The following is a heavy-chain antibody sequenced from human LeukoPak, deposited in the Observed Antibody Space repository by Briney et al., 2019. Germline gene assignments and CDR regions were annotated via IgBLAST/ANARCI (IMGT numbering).Heavy chain of an antibody. CDR2: IYYSGST. D-gene: IGHD6-13*01. Sequence: SETLSLTCTVSGGSISSSSYYWGWIRQPPGKGLEWIGSIYYSGSTYYNPSLKSRVTISVDTSKNQFSLKLSSVTAADTAVYYCARKYSSSLGVSWLDPWGQGTLVTVSS. CDR1: GGSISSSSYY. CDR3: ARKYSSSLGVSWLDP. J-gene: IGHJ5*02. V-gene: IGHV4-39*01.